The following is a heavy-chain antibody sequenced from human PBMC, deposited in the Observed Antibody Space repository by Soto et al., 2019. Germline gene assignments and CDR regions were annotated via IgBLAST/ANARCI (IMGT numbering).Heavy chain of an antibody. CDR2: SGTT. CDR3: ATYGGGTGRFDY. Sequence: TSETLSLTCTVSGGSMSSSNYYWGWIRQPPGKGLEWIGSGTTYYNPSLRSRVTISVDTSKNQFSLKLNSVTAADTAVYYCATYGGGTGRFDYWGQGALVTVSS. CDR1: GGSMSSSNYY. J-gene: IGHJ4*02. D-gene: IGHD4-17*01. V-gene: IGHV4-39*01.